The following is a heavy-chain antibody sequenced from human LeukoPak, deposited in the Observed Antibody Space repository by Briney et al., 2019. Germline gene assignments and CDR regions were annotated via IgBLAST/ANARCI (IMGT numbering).Heavy chain of an antibody. Sequence: ASVKVSCKASGGTFSGYAISWVRQAPGQGIEWMGGLIPLFGTTNCTRRFQGRITISTDESTTTAYMELSGLTFEDTAVYYCAGGDPFNYYMDVWGRGTTVSV. CDR3: AGGDPFNYYMDV. V-gene: IGHV1-69*05. D-gene: IGHD4-17*01. J-gene: IGHJ6*03. CDR1: GGTFSGYA. CDR2: LIPLFGTT.